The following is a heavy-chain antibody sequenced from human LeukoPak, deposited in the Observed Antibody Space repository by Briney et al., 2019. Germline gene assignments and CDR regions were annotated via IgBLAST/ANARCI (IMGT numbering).Heavy chain of an antibody. Sequence: PSQTLSLTCTVSGGSISSGGYYWSWIRQHPGKGLEWIGYIYYSGSTYYNPSLESRVAISVDTSKNQFSLKLSSVTAADTAVYYCARADPYYYYYGMDVWGQGTTVTVSS. J-gene: IGHJ6*02. V-gene: IGHV4-31*03. CDR3: ARADPYYYYYGMDV. CDR1: GGSISSGGYY. CDR2: IYYSGST.